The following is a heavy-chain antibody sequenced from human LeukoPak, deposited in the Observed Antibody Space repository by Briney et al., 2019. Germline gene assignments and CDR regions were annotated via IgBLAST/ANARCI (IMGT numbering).Heavy chain of an antibody. CDR3: AKAYYDFWSGYYVPGWFDP. D-gene: IGHD3-3*01. Sequence: GGSLRLSCAASGFTFSSYGMHWVRQAPGKGLEWVAVISYDGSNKYYAGSVKGRFTISRDNSKNTLYLQMNSLRAEDTAVYYCAKAYYDFWSGYYVPGWFDPWGQGTLVTVSS. CDR2: ISYDGSNK. J-gene: IGHJ5*02. CDR1: GFTFSSYG. V-gene: IGHV3-30*18.